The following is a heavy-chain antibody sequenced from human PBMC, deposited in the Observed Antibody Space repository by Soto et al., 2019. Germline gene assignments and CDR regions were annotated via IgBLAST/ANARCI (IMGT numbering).Heavy chain of an antibody. CDR1: GFTFSSYA. CDR2: ISGSGGST. V-gene: IGHV3-23*01. J-gene: IGHJ4*02. D-gene: IGHD3-10*01. CDR3: AKHFVNGEVDY. Sequence: EVQLLESGGGLVQPGGSLRLSCAASGFTFSSYAMSWVRQAPGKGLEWVPIISGSGGSTYYADSVKGRFTISRDNSKNTLYLQMNSLTAEDTAVYYCAKHFVNGEVDYWGQGTLVTVSS.